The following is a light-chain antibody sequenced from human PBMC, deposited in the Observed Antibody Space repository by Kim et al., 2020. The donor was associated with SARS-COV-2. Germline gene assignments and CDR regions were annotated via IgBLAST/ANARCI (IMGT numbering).Light chain of an antibody. J-gene: IGLJ2*01. Sequence: KPVARPCTGSSGSIASNYVQWYQQRPGSAPTTVIYEDNQRPSGVPDRFSGSIDSSSNSASLTISGLKTEDEADYYCQSYDSSNHVVFGGGTQLTVL. V-gene: IGLV6-57*02. CDR3: QSYDSSNHVV. CDR2: EDN. CDR1: SGSIASNY.